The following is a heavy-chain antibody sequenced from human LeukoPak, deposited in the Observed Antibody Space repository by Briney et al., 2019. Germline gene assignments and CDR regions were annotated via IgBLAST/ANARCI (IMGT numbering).Heavy chain of an antibody. CDR2: IYVSGNT. V-gene: IGHV4-4*07. CDR3: VRENNIGGAFDF. J-gene: IGHJ4*02. D-gene: IGHD5-12*01. Sequence: SETLSLTCNVSGGSISTYCWSWVRQSAGRGLEWIGRIYVSGNTNDNPSLRSRVAMSVDKSKNQFFLNLSSVTAADTAVYYCVRENNIGGAFDFWGQGTPVTVSS. CDR1: GGSISTYC.